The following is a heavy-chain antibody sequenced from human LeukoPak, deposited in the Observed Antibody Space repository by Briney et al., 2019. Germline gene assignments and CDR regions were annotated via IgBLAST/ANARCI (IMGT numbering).Heavy chain of an antibody. J-gene: IGHJ4*02. Sequence: SETLSLTCTVSGGFISSYYWSWIRQPPGKGLEWIGYIYYSGSTNYNPSLKSRVTISVDTSKNQFSLKLSSVTAADTAVYYCARVGAGSFDYWGQGTLVTVSS. CDR1: GGFISSYY. V-gene: IGHV4-59*01. CDR2: IYYSGST. CDR3: ARVGAGSFDY. D-gene: IGHD6-19*01.